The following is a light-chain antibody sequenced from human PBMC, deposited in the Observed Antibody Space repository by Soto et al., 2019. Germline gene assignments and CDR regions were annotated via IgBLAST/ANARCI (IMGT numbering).Light chain of an antibody. Sequence: DIQMTQSPSSLSASVGDRVTITCRASQGISNLLGWFQHKPGKAPKRLIYAASSLQGGVPSRFSGSGSGTEFTLTITGLLPEDFADYYCLQHNTYPYTFGQGTKLEIK. V-gene: IGKV1-17*01. CDR1: QGISNL. CDR2: AAS. CDR3: LQHNTYPYT. J-gene: IGKJ2*01.